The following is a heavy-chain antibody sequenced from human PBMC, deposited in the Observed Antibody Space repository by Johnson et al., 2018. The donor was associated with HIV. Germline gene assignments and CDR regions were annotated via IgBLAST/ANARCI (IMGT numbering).Heavy chain of an antibody. D-gene: IGHD1-26*01. CDR1: GFTFSSYA. CDR2: ISWNSGSI. CDR3: AKCLSGSYPRDAFDI. Sequence: VQLVESGGGSVKPRGSLRLSCAASGFTFSSYAIHWVRQAPGKGLEYVSAISWNSGSIGYADSVKGRFTISRDNAKNSLYLQMNSLRAEDTALYYCAKCLSGSYPRDAFDIWGQGTMVTVSS. V-gene: IGHV3-9*01. J-gene: IGHJ3*02.